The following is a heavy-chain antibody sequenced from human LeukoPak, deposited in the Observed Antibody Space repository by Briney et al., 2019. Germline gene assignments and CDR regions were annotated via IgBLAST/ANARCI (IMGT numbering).Heavy chain of an antibody. CDR3: ARKTTTAYYYYMDI. J-gene: IGHJ6*03. CDR1: GLSSADYA. Sequence: PLRSLRLSCAASGLSSADYAMSWVRQGPREGLGSVCDINWKGSDTGYADSVKGRFTISRDNGKTSLFLEMHNLRAEDTALYFCARKTTTAYYYYMDIWGKGTTVIVSS. CDR2: INWKGSDT. D-gene: IGHD1-1*01. V-gene: IGHV3-20*04.